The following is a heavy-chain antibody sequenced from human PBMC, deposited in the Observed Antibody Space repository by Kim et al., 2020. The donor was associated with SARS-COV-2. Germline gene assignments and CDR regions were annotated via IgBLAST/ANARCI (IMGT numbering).Heavy chain of an antibody. V-gene: IGHV1-8*01. CDR3: ATNSIKNTGP. J-gene: IGHJ5*02. CDR1: GYTFTNYE. CDR2: MNPNSRKT. Sequence: ASVKVSCKSSGYTFTNYEINWVRQAAGQGLEWLGWMNPNSRKTGFSERFQSRITLTRNISISTAYLELTSLTSHDTAAYYCATNSIKNTGPWGQGTLVIV. D-gene: IGHD2-15*01.